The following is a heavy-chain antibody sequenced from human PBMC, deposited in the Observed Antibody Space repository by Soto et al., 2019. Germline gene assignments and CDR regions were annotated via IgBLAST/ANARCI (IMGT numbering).Heavy chain of an antibody. Sequence: EVQLLESGGGLVQPGGSLRLSCAASGFTFTHYWIGWVRQVPGKGLEWVANINQDGSQTEYADSVKGRFTISRDNANNVVFVQMNSLGAEDTAVYFCARDRPGGYFDYWGQGTLVTVSS. CDR3: ARDRPGGYFDY. CDR1: GFTFTHYW. J-gene: IGHJ4*02. V-gene: IGHV3-7*01. CDR2: INQDGSQT. D-gene: IGHD3-16*01.